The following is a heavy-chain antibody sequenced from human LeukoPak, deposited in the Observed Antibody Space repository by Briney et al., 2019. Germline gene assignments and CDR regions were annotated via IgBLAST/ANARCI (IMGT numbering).Heavy chain of an antibody. CDR1: GFTFSSYA. D-gene: IGHD3-16*02. J-gene: IGHJ4*02. Sequence: PGGSLRLSCAASGFTFSSYAMSWVRQAPGKGLEWVSSISGSGGSTYYADSVKGRFTISGDNSKNTLYLQMNSLRAEDTAVYYCAKPLHYVWGSYREPNDYWGQGTLVTVSS. V-gene: IGHV3-23*01. CDR2: ISGSGGST. CDR3: AKPLHYVWGSYREPNDY.